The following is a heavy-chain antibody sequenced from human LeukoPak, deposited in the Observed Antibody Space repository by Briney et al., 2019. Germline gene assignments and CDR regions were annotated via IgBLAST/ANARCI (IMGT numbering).Heavy chain of an antibody. CDR1: GGSISSHY. CDR3: ARVSAAAGPPYFDY. J-gene: IGHJ4*02. V-gene: IGHV4-59*11. Sequence: SKTLSLTCTVSGGSISSHYWCWIRQPPGKGLEWIGYIYYSGSTNYNPSLKSRVTISVDTSKNQFSLKLSSVTAADTAVYYCARVSAAAGPPYFDYWGQGTLVTVSS. D-gene: IGHD6-13*01. CDR2: IYYSGST.